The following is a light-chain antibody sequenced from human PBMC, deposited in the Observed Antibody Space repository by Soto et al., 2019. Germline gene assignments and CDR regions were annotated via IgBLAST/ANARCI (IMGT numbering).Light chain of an antibody. CDR3: QQRSNWPRT. Sequence: EIVLTQSPATLSLSPGERATLSCRASQSVSSYLAWYQQKPGQAPRLLIYDASNRATGIPARFSGSGSGTDFTLTISSLEPEDFAFYYCQQRSNWPRTFGQGTKVEI. CDR2: DAS. J-gene: IGKJ1*01. V-gene: IGKV3-11*01. CDR1: QSVSSY.